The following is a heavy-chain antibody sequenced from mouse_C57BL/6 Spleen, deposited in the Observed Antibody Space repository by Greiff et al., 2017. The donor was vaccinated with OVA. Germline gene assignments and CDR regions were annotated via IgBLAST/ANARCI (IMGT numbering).Heavy chain of an antibody. CDR1: GYTFTDYN. Sequence: VQLKQSGPELVKPGASVKIPCKASGYTFTDYNMDWVKQNHGKSLEWIGDINPNNGGTIYNQKFKGKATLTVDKSSSTAYMELRSLTSEDTAVYYCARGGYDYDYAMDYWGQGTSVTVSS. D-gene: IGHD2-4*01. CDR2: INPNNGGT. J-gene: IGHJ4*01. CDR3: ARGGYDYDYAMDY. V-gene: IGHV1-18*01.